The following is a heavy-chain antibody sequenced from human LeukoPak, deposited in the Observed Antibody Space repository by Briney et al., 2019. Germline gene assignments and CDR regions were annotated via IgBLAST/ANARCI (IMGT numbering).Heavy chain of an antibody. Sequence: GGSLRLSCAASGFTFSSYAMNWVRQAPGKGLEWVASVSGSGVSTYYADSVKGRFTISRDNSRNTLYLQMNSLRAEDTAVYYCARARPDGSGGSWPDAFDIWGQGTVVTVSS. CDR1: GFTFSSYA. CDR3: ARARPDGSGGSWPDAFDI. J-gene: IGHJ3*02. V-gene: IGHV3-23*01. D-gene: IGHD2-15*01. CDR2: VSGSGVST.